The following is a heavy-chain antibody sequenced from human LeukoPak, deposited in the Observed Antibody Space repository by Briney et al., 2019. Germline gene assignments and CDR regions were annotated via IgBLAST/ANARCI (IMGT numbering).Heavy chain of an antibody. CDR2: IYYSGST. CDR1: GGSISSSSYY. J-gene: IGHJ4*02. CDR3: ARLCIRYYDFWSGPHHFDY. Sequence: SETLSLTCTVSGGSISSSSYYWGWIRQPPGKGLEWIGSIYYSGSTYYNPSPKSRVTISVDTSKNQFSLKLSSVTAADTAVYYCARLCIRYYDFWSGPHHFDYWGQGTLVTVSS. V-gene: IGHV4-39*01. D-gene: IGHD3-3*01.